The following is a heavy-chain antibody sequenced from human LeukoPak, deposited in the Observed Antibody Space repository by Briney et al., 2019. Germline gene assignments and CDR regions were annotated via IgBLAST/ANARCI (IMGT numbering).Heavy chain of an antibody. D-gene: IGHD3-3*01. V-gene: IGHV4-59*12. CDR3: ARDHFGVVPLLTYYYYGMDV. Sequence: SETLSLTCTVSGGSISSYYWSWIRQPPGKGLEWIGYIYYSGSTNYNPSLKSRVTMSVDTSKNQFSLKLSSVTAADTAVYYCARDHFGVVPLLTYYYYGMDVWGQGTTVTVSS. CDR2: IYYSGST. J-gene: IGHJ6*02. CDR1: GGSISSYY.